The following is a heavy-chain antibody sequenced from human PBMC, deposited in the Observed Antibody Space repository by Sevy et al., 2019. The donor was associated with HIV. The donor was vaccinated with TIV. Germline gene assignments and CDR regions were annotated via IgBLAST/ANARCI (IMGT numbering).Heavy chain of an antibody. Sequence: GGSLRLSCAASGFSFSSYWMSWVRQAPGKGLEWVATIKQDGTEKDYVDSVKGRFTCSRDNAKSSLFLQMNSLSAEDTAVYYCVREGLGGYSYSLDCWGQGTLVTVSS. D-gene: IGHD5-18*01. CDR2: IKQDGTEK. J-gene: IGHJ4*02. V-gene: IGHV3-7*01. CDR3: VREGLGGYSYSLDC. CDR1: GFSFSSYW.